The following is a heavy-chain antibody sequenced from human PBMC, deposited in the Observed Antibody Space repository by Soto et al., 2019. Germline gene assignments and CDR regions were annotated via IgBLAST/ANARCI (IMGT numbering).Heavy chain of an antibody. D-gene: IGHD1-7*01. Sequence: GGSLRLSCAASGFTFSSYSMNWVRQAPGKGLEWVSSISSSSSYIYYADSVKGRFTISRDNAKNSLYLQMNSLRAEDTAVYYCARVARITGTTGNYGMDVWGQGTTVTVS. J-gene: IGHJ6*02. CDR1: GFTFSSYS. V-gene: IGHV3-21*01. CDR2: ISSSSSYI. CDR3: ARVARITGTTGNYGMDV.